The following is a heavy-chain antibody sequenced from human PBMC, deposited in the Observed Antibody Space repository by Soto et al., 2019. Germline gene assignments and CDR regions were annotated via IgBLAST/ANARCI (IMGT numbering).Heavy chain of an antibody. CDR3: ARHTPVKYYYGSGSPDHYYGMDV. V-gene: IGHV5-51*01. J-gene: IGHJ6*01. Sequence: GDSLKISCKGSGYSFTSYWIGWVRQMPGKGLEWMGIIYPGDSDTRYSPSFQGQVTISADKSISTAYLQWSSLKASDTAMYYCARHTPVKYYYGSGSPDHYYGMDVWGQGTTVTVSS. CDR1: GYSFTSYW. CDR2: IYPGDSDT. D-gene: IGHD3-10*01.